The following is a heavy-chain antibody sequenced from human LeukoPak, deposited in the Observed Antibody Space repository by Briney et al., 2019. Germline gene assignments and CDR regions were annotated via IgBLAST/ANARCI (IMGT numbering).Heavy chain of an antibody. CDR2: ISITGTT. CDR3: AKVARAAAGMDYYYYMDV. CDR1: GFTFNNYG. D-gene: IGHD6-13*01. V-gene: IGHV3-23*01. J-gene: IGHJ6*03. Sequence: QSGGSLRLSCAVSGFTFNNYGMSWVRQAPGKGLEWVSSISITGTTYYADSVKGRFTISRDNSKNTLYLQMNSLRAEDTAVYYCAKVARAAAGMDYYYYMDVWGKGTTVTVSS.